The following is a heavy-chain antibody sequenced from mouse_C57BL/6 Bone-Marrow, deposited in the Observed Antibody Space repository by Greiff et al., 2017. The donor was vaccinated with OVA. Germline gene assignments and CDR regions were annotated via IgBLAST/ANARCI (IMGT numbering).Heavy chain of an antibody. J-gene: IGHJ2*01. V-gene: IGHV1-50*01. CDR3: ARDGYDYGY. CDR1: GYTFTSYW. Sequence: QVQLQQPGAELVKPGASVKLSCKASGYTFTSYWMQWVKQRPGQGLEWMGEIDPSDSYTNYNQKFKGKATLTVDTSSSTAYMQLSSLTSEDSAVYDCARDGYDYGYWGRGTAITVTS. CDR2: IDPSDSYT. D-gene: IGHD2-4*01.